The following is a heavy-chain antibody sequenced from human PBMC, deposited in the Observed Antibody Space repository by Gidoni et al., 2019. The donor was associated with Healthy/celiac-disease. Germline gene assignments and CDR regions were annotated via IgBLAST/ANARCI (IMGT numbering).Heavy chain of an antibody. Sequence: QVPLVQSGAEVKKPGASVKVSCKVSGSTLTEFSIHWVRQAPGKGLEWMGGFDPEDGETIYAQKFQGRVTMTEDTSTDTAYMELSSLRSEDTAGYYCATGPQEGWHFVDWGQGTLVTVSS. V-gene: IGHV1-24*01. CDR3: ATGPQEGWHFVD. J-gene: IGHJ4*02. D-gene: IGHD2-21*01. CDR2: FDPEDGET. CDR1: GSTLTEFS.